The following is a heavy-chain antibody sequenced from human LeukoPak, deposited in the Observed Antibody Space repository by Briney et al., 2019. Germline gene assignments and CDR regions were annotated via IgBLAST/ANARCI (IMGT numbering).Heavy chain of an antibody. CDR2: INPNNGGT. CDR3: ARDMGRGYYDSSGYYYASSAFDI. J-gene: IGHJ3*02. V-gene: IGHV1-2*02. Sequence: ASVKVSCKASGYTFTADYIHWVRRAPGQGLEWMGWINPNNGGTNYAQKFQDRVTMTRDTSITTAYMELSRLRSGDTAVYYCARDMGRGYYDSSGYYYASSAFDIWGQGTMVTVSS. D-gene: IGHD3-22*01. CDR1: GYTFTADY.